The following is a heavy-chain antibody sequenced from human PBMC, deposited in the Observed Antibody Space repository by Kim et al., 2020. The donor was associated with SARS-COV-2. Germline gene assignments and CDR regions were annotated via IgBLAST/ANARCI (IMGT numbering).Heavy chain of an antibody. D-gene: IGHD2-21*02. Sequence: GGSLRLSCSASGFIFRNQGMHWVRQAPGKGLELVSAISGDGATIDYADSAKDRFTISRDNSKGAIFLQMSGLRVEDTALYYCVTGKDFYYDSWGQGTLVTVSS. CDR3: VTGKDFYYDS. CDR1: GFIFRNQG. V-gene: IGHV3-64D*09. J-gene: IGHJ5*01. CDR2: ISGDGATI.